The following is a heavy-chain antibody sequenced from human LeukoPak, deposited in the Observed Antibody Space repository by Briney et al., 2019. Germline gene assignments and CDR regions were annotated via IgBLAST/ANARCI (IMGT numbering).Heavy chain of an antibody. CDR2: IYYSGST. CDR1: GGSISSYY. J-gene: IGHJ3*02. V-gene: IGHV4-59*01. D-gene: IGHD3-22*01. CDR3: ERDYYDSSGNPPRGGFDI. Sequence: SETLSLTCTVSGGSISSYYWSWIRQPPGKGLEWIGYIYYSGSTNYNPSLKSRVTISVDTSKNQFSLKLSSVTAADTAVYYCERDYYDSSGNPPRGGFDIWGQGTMVTGSS.